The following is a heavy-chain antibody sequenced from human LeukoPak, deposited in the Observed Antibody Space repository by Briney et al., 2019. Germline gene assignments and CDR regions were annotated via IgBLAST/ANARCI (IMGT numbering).Heavy chain of an antibody. CDR3: AHIRAYSRPSGGDYFDY. D-gene: IGHD6-13*01. J-gene: IGHJ4*02. Sequence: SGPTLVKRTQTHTLTCTFSGFSPSTRGVGVGWIRQPPGKALDRLCTIYWDDDKRYRPSLKNRLTNTKDPPKNQGVLTMTNKDPVDTATYYCAHIRAYSRPSGGDYFDYWGQGSLVTVSS. V-gene: IGHV2-5*02. CDR1: GFSPSTRGVG. CDR2: IYWDDDK.